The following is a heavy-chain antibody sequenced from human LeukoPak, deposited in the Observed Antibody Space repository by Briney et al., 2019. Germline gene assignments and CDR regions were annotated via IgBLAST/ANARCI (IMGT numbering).Heavy chain of an antibody. V-gene: IGHV4-34*01. J-gene: IGHJ4*02. CDR3: ARVYYYDSSGYYRLDY. D-gene: IGHD3-22*01. CDR2: INHSGST. Sequence: SETLSLTCAVYGGSFSGYYWSWIRQPPGKGLEWIGEINHSGSTNYNPSLKSRVTISVDTSKNQFSLKLSSVTAADTAVYYCARVYYYDSSGYYRLDYWGQGTLVTVSS. CDR1: GGSFSGYY.